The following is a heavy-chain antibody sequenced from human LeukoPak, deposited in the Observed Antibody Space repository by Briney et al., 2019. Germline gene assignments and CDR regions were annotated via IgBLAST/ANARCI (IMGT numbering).Heavy chain of an antibody. CDR2: ISGSGGST. V-gene: IGHV3-23*01. Sequence: GGSLRLSCAASGFTFSSYAMSWVRQPPGKGLEWVSAISGSGGSTYYADFVKRRFTISRDNSKNTLYLQMNSLRAEDTAVYYCAAKYSGYDLDNFDYWGQGTLVTVSS. CDR3: AAKYSGYDLDNFDY. CDR1: GFTFSSYA. J-gene: IGHJ4*02. D-gene: IGHD5-12*01.